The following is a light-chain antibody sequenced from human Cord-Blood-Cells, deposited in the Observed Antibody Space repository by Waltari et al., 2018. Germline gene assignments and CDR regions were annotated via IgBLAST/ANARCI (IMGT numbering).Light chain of an antibody. V-gene: IGKV1-39*01. Sequence: DIQMTQSPSSLSASVGDRVTITCRASQSISSYLNWYQQKPGKVPKLLIYAASSLQSGVPSRFSGSGSGTDFTLTISSLQPEDFATYYCQQSYSTPPETFGGGTKVEIK. CDR2: AAS. J-gene: IGKJ4*01. CDR1: QSISSY. CDR3: QQSYSTPPET.